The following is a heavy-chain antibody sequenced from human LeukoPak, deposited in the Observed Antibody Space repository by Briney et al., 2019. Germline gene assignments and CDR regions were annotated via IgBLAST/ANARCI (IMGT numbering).Heavy chain of an antibody. Sequence: GGSLRLSCEVSGFTFSDYAMSWVRQAPGEGLEWVLAVSGSGGSTYYADSMKGRFTISRDNSKNTTYLQMNSLRAEDTAVYYCAKARGIVFYYHYGMDVWGQGTTVTVSS. D-gene: IGHD3-16*01. CDR2: VSGSGGST. J-gene: IGHJ6*02. V-gene: IGHV3-23*01. CDR3: AKARGIVFYYHYGMDV. CDR1: GFTFSDYA.